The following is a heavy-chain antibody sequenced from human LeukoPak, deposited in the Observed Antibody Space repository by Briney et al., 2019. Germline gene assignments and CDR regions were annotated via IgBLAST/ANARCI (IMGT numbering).Heavy chain of an antibody. CDR3: GRGDMITFGGVIFLYYFDY. V-gene: IGHV1-46*01. CDR2: INPSGGST. J-gene: IGHJ4*02. D-gene: IGHD3-16*02. Sequence: ASVKVSCKASGYTFTSYYMHWVRQAPGQGLEWMGIINPSGGSTSYAQKFQGRVTMTRDTSTSTVYMELSSLRSEDTAVYYCGRGDMITFGGVIFLYYFDYWGQGTLVTVSS. CDR1: GYTFTSYY.